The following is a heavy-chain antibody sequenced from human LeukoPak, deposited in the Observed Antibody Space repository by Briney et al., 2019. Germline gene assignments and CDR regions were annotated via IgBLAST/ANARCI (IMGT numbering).Heavy chain of an antibody. CDR2: LNPNSGGT. Sequence: ASVKVSCKASGYTFTDSSIHWVRQAPGQGLEWMGWLNPNSGGTNYAQNFQGRVTMTRDTSITTAYMDLTRLRSDDTAVYYCARGYSSPVPNFDYWGQGTLVTVSS. CDR3: ARGYSSPVPNFDY. CDR1: GYTFTDSS. J-gene: IGHJ4*02. V-gene: IGHV1-2*02. D-gene: IGHD6-13*01.